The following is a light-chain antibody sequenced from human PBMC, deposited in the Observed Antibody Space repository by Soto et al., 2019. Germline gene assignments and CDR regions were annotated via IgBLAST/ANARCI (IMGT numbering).Light chain of an antibody. Sequence: IQMTQSPSTLCSSLGDRVTITCRASQSISSWLAWYQQKPGKAPKLLIYKASTLKSGVPSRFSGSGSGTEFTLTISSLKPDDFATYYCQHYNSYPITFCQGTRLEIK. J-gene: IGKJ5*01. CDR1: QSISSW. CDR3: QHYNSYPIT. V-gene: IGKV1-5*03. CDR2: KAS.